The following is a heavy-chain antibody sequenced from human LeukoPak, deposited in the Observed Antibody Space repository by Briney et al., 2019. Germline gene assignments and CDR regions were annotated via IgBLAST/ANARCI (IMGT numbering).Heavy chain of an antibody. CDR2: ISGSGGST. CDR3: ANNKPASYYDFWSGPPGSNWFDP. V-gene: IGHV3-23*01. D-gene: IGHD3-3*01. J-gene: IGHJ5*02. CDR1: GFTFSSQA. Sequence: PPGGSLRLSCAASGFTFSSQAMSWVRQAPGKGLEWVSAISGSGGSTYYADSVKGRFTISRDNSKNTLYLQMNSLRAEDTAVYYCANNKPASYYDFWSGPPGSNWFDPWGQGTLVTVSS.